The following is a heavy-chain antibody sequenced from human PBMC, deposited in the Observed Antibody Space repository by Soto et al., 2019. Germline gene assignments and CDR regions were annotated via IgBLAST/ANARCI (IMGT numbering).Heavy chain of an antibody. CDR2: IIPIFGTA. V-gene: IGHV1-69*13. CDR1: GGTFSSYA. J-gene: IGHJ3*02. CDR3: ARDIDSYGYLTIAAAGTWSAFDI. D-gene: IGHD6-13*01. Sequence: GASVKVSCKASGGTFSSYAISWVRQAPGQGLEWMGGIIPIFGTANYAQKFQGRVTITADESTSTAYMELSSLRSEDTAVYYCARDIDSYGYLTIAAAGTWSAFDIWGQGTMVTVSS.